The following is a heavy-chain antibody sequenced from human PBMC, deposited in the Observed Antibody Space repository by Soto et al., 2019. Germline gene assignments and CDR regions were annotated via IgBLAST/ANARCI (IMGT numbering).Heavy chain of an antibody. Sequence: DVQLLESGGGLVQPGGSLTLSRAASRFTFSDYAMSWVRQAPGKGLEWVSAIGGTGADTYYADSVRGRFTVSRDNSKNTLFLQLNSLRDEDTAVYYCAKDAVAYNGKWDWFDSWGQGTLVTVSS. V-gene: IGHV3-23*01. D-gene: IGHD6-19*01. CDR3: AKDAVAYNGKWDWFDS. CDR2: IGGTGADT. J-gene: IGHJ5*01. CDR1: RFTFSDYA.